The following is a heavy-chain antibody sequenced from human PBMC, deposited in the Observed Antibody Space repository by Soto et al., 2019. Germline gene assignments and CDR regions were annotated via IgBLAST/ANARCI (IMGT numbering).Heavy chain of an antibody. CDR2: IIPILGIA. Sequence: QVQLVQSGAEVKKPGSSVKVSCKASGGTFSSYTISWVRQAPGQGLEWMGRIIPILGIANYAQKFQGRVTITADKSTSTAYMELSSLRSEDTAVYYCARDGGLLTGYPFDYWGQGTLVTVSS. J-gene: IGHJ4*02. CDR3: ARDGGLLTGYPFDY. V-gene: IGHV1-69*08. CDR1: GGTFSSYT. D-gene: IGHD3-9*01.